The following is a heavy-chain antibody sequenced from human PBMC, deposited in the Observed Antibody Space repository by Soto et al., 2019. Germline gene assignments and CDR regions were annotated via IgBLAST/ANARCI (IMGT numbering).Heavy chain of an antibody. J-gene: IGHJ5*02. V-gene: IGHV4-30-2*02. CDR2: IYHSGST. CDR3: ATRITVFGLLIPPFDP. CDR1: GGSISSGGYS. Sequence: SETLSLTCAVSGGSISSGGYSWSWIRQPPGKGLEWIGYIYHSGSTYYNPSLKSRVTISVDRSKNQFSLRLSSVTAADTAIYYCATRITVFGLLIPPFDPWGQGTQVTVSS. D-gene: IGHD3-3*01.